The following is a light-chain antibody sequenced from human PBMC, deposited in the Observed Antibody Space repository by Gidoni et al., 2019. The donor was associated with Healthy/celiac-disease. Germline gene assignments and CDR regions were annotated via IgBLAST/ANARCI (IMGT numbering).Light chain of an antibody. Sequence: EIVLTQSPGTLSLSPGERATLSCRARQSVSSSYLAWYQQKPGQAPRLLIYGASSRATGSPDRFSGSGSGTDFTLTISRLEPEDFAVYYCQQYGSLWTFGQGTKVEIK. V-gene: IGKV3-20*01. CDR2: GAS. CDR3: QQYGSLWT. CDR1: QSVSSSY. J-gene: IGKJ1*01.